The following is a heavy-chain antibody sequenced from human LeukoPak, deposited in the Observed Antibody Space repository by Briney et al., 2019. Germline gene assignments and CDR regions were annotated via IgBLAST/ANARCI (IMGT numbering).Heavy chain of an antibody. D-gene: IGHD3-10*01. J-gene: IGHJ4*02. CDR3: ARDTSSSYGSGSDY. CDR1: GFTFDDYG. V-gene: IGHV3-20*04. CDR2: INWNGGST. Sequence: GGSLRLSCEGSGFTFDDYGMSWVRQAPGKGLEWVSGINWNGGSTGYADSVKGRFTISRDNAKNSLYLQMNSLRAEDTALYYCARDTSSSYGSGSDYWGQGTLVTVSS.